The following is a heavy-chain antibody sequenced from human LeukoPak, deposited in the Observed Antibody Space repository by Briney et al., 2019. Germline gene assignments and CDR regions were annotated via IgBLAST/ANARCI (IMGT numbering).Heavy chain of an antibody. V-gene: IGHV4-34*01. Sequence: SETLSLTYAVYGGSFSSYSWSWIRQPPGKGLEWIGEINHSGSTNYNPSLKSRVTISVDTSKNQFSLKLSSVTAADTAVYYCARHGYSSGWYPYWGQGTLVTVSS. CDR2: INHSGST. CDR3: ARHGYSSGWYPY. J-gene: IGHJ4*02. CDR1: GGSFSSYS. D-gene: IGHD6-19*01.